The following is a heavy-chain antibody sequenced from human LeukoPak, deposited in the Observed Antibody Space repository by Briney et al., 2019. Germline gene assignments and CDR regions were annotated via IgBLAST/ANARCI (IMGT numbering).Heavy chain of an antibody. V-gene: IGHV4-34*01. CDR2: INHGGST. J-gene: IGHJ4*02. CDR3: AREGRMSMGIEY. D-gene: IGHD4/OR15-4a*01. CDR1: VGSLSGYY. Sequence: PSETLSLTCAVYVGSLSGYYWSWIRQSPGKGLEWIGEINHGGSTNYNPSLKSRVTMSVDTSKNHFSLKLSSVTAADTAVYFCAREGRMSMGIEYWGQGTLVTVSS.